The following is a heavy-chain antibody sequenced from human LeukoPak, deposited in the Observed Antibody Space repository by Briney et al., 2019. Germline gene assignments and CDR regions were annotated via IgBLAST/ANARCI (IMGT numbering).Heavy chain of an antibody. V-gene: IGHV4-34*01. Sequence: SETLSLTCAVYGGSFSGYYSSWIRQPPGKGLEWIGEINHSGSTNHNPSLKSRVTISVDTSKNQFSLKLSSVTAADTAVYYCARGGPVYYYGSGSYHYWGQGTLVTVSS. CDR1: GGSFSGYY. D-gene: IGHD3-10*01. CDR3: ARGGPVYYYGSGSYHY. CDR2: INHSGST. J-gene: IGHJ4*02.